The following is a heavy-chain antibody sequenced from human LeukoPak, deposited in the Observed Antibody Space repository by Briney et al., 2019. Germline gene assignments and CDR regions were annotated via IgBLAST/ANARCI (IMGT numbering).Heavy chain of an antibody. D-gene: IGHD6-13*01. CDR2: IYYSGST. V-gene: IGHV4-31*11. Sequence: SETLSLTCAVSGGSISSGGYYWSWIRQHPGKGLEWIGYIYYSGSTYYNPSLNSRVTISVDTSKNQFSLKLSSVTAADTAVYYCARILSPAAGTDYHYYGMDVWGQGTTVTVSS. J-gene: IGHJ6*02. CDR1: GGSISSGGYY. CDR3: ARILSPAAGTDYHYYGMDV.